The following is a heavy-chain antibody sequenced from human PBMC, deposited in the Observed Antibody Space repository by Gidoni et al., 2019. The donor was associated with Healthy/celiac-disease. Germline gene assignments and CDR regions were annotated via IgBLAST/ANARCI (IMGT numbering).Heavy chain of an antibody. D-gene: IGHD5-18*01. J-gene: IGHJ6*02. CDR1: GYMFTSYG. V-gene: IGHV1-18*01. CDR3: ARDSPRGYSYGYVSYSYYGLDV. CDR2: ISAYKGNT. Sequence: QVQLVQSGAEVKKPGASVKVSCKASGYMFTSYGISWVRQAPGQGLEWMGWISAYKGNTIYAQNLQGRVTMTTDTSTSTAYMELRSLRSDDTAVYYCARDSPRGYSYGYVSYSYYGLDVWGQGTTVTVSS.